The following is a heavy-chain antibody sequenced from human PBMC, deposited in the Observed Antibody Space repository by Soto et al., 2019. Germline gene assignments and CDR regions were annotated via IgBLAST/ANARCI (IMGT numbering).Heavy chain of an antibody. D-gene: IGHD2-15*01. V-gene: IGHV3-74*01. CDR2: INSDGSVS. Sequence: EVQLVESGGGLVQPGGSLRLSCAASGFTFSNYWMYWVRQAPGKGLGWVSRINSDGSVSSYADSVKGRLTISRDNVKITLYLQMDSLRAEDTDVYYCARGDCVSGTCYSLAGSFYDYMDVWGKGTTVTVFS. CDR1: GFTFSNYW. CDR3: ARGDCVSGTCYSLAGSFYDYMDV. J-gene: IGHJ6*03.